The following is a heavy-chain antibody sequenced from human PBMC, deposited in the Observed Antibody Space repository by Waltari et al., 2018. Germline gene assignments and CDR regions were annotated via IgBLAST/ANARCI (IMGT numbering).Heavy chain of an antibody. CDR3: ARDMYYCPGRSAVEFDL. J-gene: IGHJ2*01. D-gene: IGHD2-8*01. CDR1: GGSISSYY. V-gene: IGHV4-4*07. Sequence: QVQLQESGPGLVKPSETLSLTCTVSGGSISSYYWSWIRQPAGKGLEWIGRIYTSGSTNYNPSLKSRVTMSVDTSKNQFSLKLSSVTAADTAVYYCARDMYYCPGRSAVEFDLWGRGTLVTVSS. CDR2: IYTSGST.